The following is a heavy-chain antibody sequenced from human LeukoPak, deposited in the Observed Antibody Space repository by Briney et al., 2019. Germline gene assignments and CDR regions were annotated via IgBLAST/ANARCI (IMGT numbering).Heavy chain of an antibody. CDR1: GGSISSYY. CDR2: IYYSGST. CDR3: ARLRYGSGNDY. J-gene: IGHJ4*02. V-gene: IGHV4-59*08. D-gene: IGHD3-10*01. Sequence: SETLSLTCTVSGGSISSYYWSWIRQPPGKGLEWIGYIYYSGSTNYNPSLKSRVTISVDTSKNPFSLKLSSVTAADTAVYYCARLRYGSGNDYWGQGTLVTVSS.